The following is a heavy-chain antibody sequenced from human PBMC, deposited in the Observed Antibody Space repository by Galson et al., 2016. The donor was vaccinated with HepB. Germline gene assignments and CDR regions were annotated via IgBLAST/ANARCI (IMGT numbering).Heavy chain of an antibody. Sequence: SLRLSCAASGFTFSSYGMHWVRQAPGKGLEWVAIIWYDGGKKYYADSVKGRFTISRDNSKNTLYLQMNSLRAEDTAVYYCASILGYCRSGSCYRDYWGQGTLVTVSS. D-gene: IGHD2-15*01. CDR1: GFTFSSYG. CDR2: IWYDGGKK. V-gene: IGHV3-33*03. CDR3: ASILGYCRSGSCYRDY. J-gene: IGHJ4*02.